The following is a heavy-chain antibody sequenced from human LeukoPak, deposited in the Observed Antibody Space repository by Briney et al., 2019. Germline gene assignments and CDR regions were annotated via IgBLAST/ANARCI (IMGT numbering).Heavy chain of an antibody. CDR2: IKQDGSEK. J-gene: IGHJ4*02. D-gene: IGHD2-15*01. V-gene: IGHV3-7*03. Sequence: GGSLRLSCAASGFTFTTYCMSWVRQAPGKGLEWVANIKQDGSEKYYVDSVKGRFTISRDNAKNSLYLQMNSLRAEDTAVYYCAKDSARVLLRGFDYWGQGTLVTVSS. CDR1: GFTFTTYC. CDR3: AKDSARVLLRGFDY.